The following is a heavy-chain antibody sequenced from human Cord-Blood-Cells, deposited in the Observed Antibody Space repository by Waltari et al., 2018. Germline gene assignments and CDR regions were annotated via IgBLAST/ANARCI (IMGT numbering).Heavy chain of an antibody. CDR3: ARVGYCSSTSCFDY. V-gene: IGHV1-8*01. Sequence: QVQLVQSGAEVKKPGASVKVSCKASGYSFPSYDINWVRQATGQGLEWMGWMNPNSGNTGYAQKFQGRVTMTRNTSISTAYMELSSLRSEDTAVYYCARVGYCSSTSCFDYWGQGTLVTVSS. D-gene: IGHD2-2*01. CDR2: MNPNSGNT. J-gene: IGHJ4*02. CDR1: GYSFPSYD.